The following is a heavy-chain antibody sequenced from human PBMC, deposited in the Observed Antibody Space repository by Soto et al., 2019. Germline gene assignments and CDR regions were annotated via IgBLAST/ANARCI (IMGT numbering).Heavy chain of an antibody. Sequence: PSETLSLTCSVSGASISSTSSYWGWIRQAPGKGLEWIGSFFYSRNTYYNPSLKSRVTISVDTSKNQFSLKLSSVTAADTAVYYCARHTVNYDFWSGYSQLNWFDPWGQGTLVTVS. V-gene: IGHV4-39*01. J-gene: IGHJ5*02. CDR1: GASISSTSSY. CDR3: ARHTVNYDFWSGYSQLNWFDP. CDR2: FFYSRNT. D-gene: IGHD3-3*01.